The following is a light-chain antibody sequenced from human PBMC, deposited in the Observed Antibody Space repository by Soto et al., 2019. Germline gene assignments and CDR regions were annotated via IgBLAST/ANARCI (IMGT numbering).Light chain of an antibody. J-gene: IGKJ5*01. CDR2: DAS. CDR1: QGVNSY. V-gene: IGKV3-11*01. Sequence: EIVLTQSPATLSLSPGERATLSCRASQGVNSYVAWYQQKPGQAPRLLIYDASNRATGIPARFSGSGSGTDFTLSFSGLEPEDFVVYYCQQRSSSITFGQGTRLEIK. CDR3: QQRSSSIT.